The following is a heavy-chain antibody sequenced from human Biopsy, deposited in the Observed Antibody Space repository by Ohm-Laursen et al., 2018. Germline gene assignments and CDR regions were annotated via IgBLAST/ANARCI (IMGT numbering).Heavy chain of an antibody. CDR1: GGTFSNYG. CDR2: INCKTGAT. V-gene: IGHV1-2*02. D-gene: IGHD2-8*01. Sequence: ATVKISCKAPGGTFSNYGVNWVRQAPGQGLEWLGYINCKTGATNYAQKFQGTVTMTRDTSISTAYLALGSLRSADTAIYYCARDPLNGHKHFDYWGQGSLVTVSS. J-gene: IGHJ4*02. CDR3: ARDPLNGHKHFDY.